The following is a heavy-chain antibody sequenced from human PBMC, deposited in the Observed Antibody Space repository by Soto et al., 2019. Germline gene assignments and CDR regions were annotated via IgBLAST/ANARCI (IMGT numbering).Heavy chain of an antibody. J-gene: IGHJ4*02. CDR3: AREVVRGVQFDY. Sequence: QVQLVQSGAEVKKPGASVKVSCKTSGYTFTTYVIHWVRQAPGQRLEWMAWINADSGITKSSQEFRDRVTFTRDTFANTVYMEMSSLRAEDTAMYYCAREVVRGVQFDYWGQGTLVTVSS. CDR2: INADSGIT. D-gene: IGHD3-10*01. V-gene: IGHV1-3*01. CDR1: GYTFTTYV.